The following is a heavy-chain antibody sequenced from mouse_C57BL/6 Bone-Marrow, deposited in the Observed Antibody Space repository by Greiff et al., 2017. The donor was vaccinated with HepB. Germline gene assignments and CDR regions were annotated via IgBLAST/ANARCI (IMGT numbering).Heavy chain of an antibody. CDR2: INPNNGGT. CDR1: GYTFTDYY. Sequence: VQLQQSGPELVKPGASVKISCKASGYTFTDYYMNWVKQSHGKSLEWIGDINPNNGGTSYNQKFKGKATLTVDKSSSTAYMELRSLTSEDSAVYYCATARPWYFDVWGTGTTVTVSS. J-gene: IGHJ1*03. CDR3: ATARPWYFDV. V-gene: IGHV1-26*01.